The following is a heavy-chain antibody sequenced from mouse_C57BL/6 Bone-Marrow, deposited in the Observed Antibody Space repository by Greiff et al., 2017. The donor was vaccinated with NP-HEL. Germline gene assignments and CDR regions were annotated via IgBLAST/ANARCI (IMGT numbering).Heavy chain of an antibody. V-gene: IGHV3-1*01. Sequence: EVQLQESGPGMVKPSQSLSLTCTVTGYSITSGYDWHWLRHFPGNKLEWMGYISYSGSTNYTPSLKSRISITHDPSKNHFFLKLNSVTTEDTATYYCARGYGSPWFAYWGQGTLVTVSA. D-gene: IGHD1-1*01. J-gene: IGHJ3*01. CDR1: GYSITSGYD. CDR3: ARGYGSPWFAY. CDR2: ISYSGST.